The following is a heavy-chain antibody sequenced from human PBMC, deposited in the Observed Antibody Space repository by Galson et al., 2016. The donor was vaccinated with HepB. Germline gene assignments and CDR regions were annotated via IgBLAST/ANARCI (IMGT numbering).Heavy chain of an antibody. CDR1: EFIFSSYW. V-gene: IGHV3-7*02. CDR3: AKYSGSYKGYDY. CDR2: IKEDGSEK. J-gene: IGHJ4*02. Sequence: SLRLSCAASEFIFSSYWMSWVRQAPGKGLEWVAGIKEDGSEKYYADSVKGRFTISRDNAKNSLYLQMNSLRAEDTAVYYCAKYSGSYKGYDYWGQGTLVTVSS. D-gene: IGHD1-26*01.